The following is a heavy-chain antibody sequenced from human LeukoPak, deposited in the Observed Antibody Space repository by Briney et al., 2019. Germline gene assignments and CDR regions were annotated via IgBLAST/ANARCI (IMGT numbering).Heavy chain of an antibody. V-gene: IGHV4-59*01. Sequence: SETLSLTCTVSGFSISNYYWSWIRQPPGKGLEWIGYIYYSGSINYNPSLKSRVTISVDTSKNQFSLKLTSVTAADTAVYYCARGERLGLDYWGQGTLVTVSS. CDR2: IYYSGSI. J-gene: IGHJ4*02. D-gene: IGHD1-26*01. CDR1: GFSISNYY. CDR3: ARGERLGLDY.